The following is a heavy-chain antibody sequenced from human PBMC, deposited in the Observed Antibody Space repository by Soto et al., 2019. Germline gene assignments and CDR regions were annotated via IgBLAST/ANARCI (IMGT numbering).Heavy chain of an antibody. J-gene: IGHJ6*02. CDR1: GFTFSIDC. D-gene: IGHD5-12*01. Sequence: GGSLRLSCSASGFTFSIDCMHWVLQAPGKGLVWVSRINSDGSSASYADSVKGRFTISRDNAKNTLYLQMNSLRAEDTAVYYCARDLHSGYDYYYGMDVWGQGTTVTVSS. V-gene: IGHV3-74*01. CDR2: INSDGSSA. CDR3: ARDLHSGYDYYYGMDV.